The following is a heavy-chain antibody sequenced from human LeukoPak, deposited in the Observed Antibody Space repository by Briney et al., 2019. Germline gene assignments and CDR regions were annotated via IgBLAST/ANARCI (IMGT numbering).Heavy chain of an antibody. V-gene: IGHV5-10-1*01. D-gene: IGHD2-15*01. CDR1: GCSFTSYW. J-gene: IGHJ5*02. Sequence: GESLKISCKGSGCSFTSYWISWVRQMPGKGLEWMGRIDPSDSYTNYSPSFQGHVTISADKSISTAYLQWSSLKASDTAMYYCARQHSYCSGGSCYSYWFDPWGQGTLVTVSS. CDR2: IDPSDSYT. CDR3: ARQHSYCSGGSCYSYWFDP.